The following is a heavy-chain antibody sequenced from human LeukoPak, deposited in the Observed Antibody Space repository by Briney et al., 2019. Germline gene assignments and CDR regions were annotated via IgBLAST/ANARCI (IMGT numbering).Heavy chain of an antibody. J-gene: IGHJ6*02. CDR1: GLTFSSYW. Sequence: PGGSLRLSCAASGLTFSSYWVNWARQAPGKGLEWVASINHNGNVNYYVDSVKGRFTISRDNTKNSLYLQMNSLRAEDTAVYYCARETSGNKDLVVVPTTIRYGMDVWGQGTTVSVSS. CDR2: INHNGNVN. D-gene: IGHD2-2*01. CDR3: ARETSGNKDLVVVPTTIRYGMDV. V-gene: IGHV3-7*03.